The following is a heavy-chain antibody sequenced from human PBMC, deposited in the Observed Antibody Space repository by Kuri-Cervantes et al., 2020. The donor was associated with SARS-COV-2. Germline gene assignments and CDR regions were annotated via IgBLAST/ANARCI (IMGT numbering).Heavy chain of an antibody. Sequence: SVKVSCKASGGTFSSYAISWVRQAPGQGLEWMGGIIPIFGTANYAQKFQGRVTITADESTSTAYMELSSLRSEGTAVYYCARSHCSSTSCYALSDYWGQGTRVTVSS. CDR3: ARSHCSSTSCYALSDY. CDR2: IIPIFGTA. CDR1: GGTFSSYA. J-gene: IGHJ4*02. V-gene: IGHV1-69*13. D-gene: IGHD2-2*01.